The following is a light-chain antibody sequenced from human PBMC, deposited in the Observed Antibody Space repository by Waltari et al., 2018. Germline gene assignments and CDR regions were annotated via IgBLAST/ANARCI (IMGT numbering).Light chain of an antibody. CDR3: CSYSGSSSFPYV. Sequence: QSALTQPASVSGSPGQSITISCTGSRNNIGFYDLVSWYQQHPGKAPKLIIFDVIKRPSGVSDRCSCSKSGNTASLTISGLETEDDAEYFCCSYSGSSSFPYVFGPGTKVTVL. CDR1: RNNIGFYDL. CDR2: DVI. J-gene: IGLJ1*01. V-gene: IGLV2-23*02.